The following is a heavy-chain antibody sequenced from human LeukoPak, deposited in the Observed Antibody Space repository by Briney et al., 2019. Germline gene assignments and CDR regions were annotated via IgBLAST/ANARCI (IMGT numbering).Heavy chain of an antibody. V-gene: IGHV4-59*01. CDR1: GGSISSYY. D-gene: IGHD3-3*01. CDR2: IYYSGST. CDR3: ARAYDFWSGENAFDI. J-gene: IGHJ3*02. Sequence: SETLSLTCTVSGGSISSYYWGWIRQPPGKGLEWIGYIYYSGSTNYNPSLKSRVTVSVDTSKNQFSLKLSSVTAADTAVYYCARAYDFWSGENAFDIWGQGTMVSVSS.